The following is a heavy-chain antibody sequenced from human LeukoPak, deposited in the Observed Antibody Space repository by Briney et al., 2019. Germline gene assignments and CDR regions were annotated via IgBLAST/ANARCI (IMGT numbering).Heavy chain of an antibody. CDR2: INHSGST. V-gene: IGHV4-39*07. CDR1: GGSISTSSYY. CDR3: ARPGVAGTAVRWFDP. D-gene: IGHD6-19*01. J-gene: IGHJ5*02. Sequence: PSETLSLTCTVSGGSISTSSYYWSWIRQPPGKGLEWIGEINHSGSTNYNPSLKSRVTISVDTSKNQFSLKLSSVTAADTAVYYCARPGVAGTAVRWFDPWGQGTLVTVSS.